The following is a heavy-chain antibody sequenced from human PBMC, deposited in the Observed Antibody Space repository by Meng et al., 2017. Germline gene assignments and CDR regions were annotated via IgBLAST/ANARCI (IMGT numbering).Heavy chain of an antibody. Sequence: GESLKISCKGSGYSFTSYWIGWVRPMPGKGLEWMGIIYPGDSDTRYSPSFQGQVTISADKSISTAYLQWSSLKASDTAMYYCARCPKKYCSGGSCYSVNWYFDLWGRGTLVTVSS. J-gene: IGHJ2*01. CDR2: IYPGDSDT. D-gene: IGHD2-15*01. CDR3: ARCPKKYCSGGSCYSVNWYFDL. V-gene: IGHV5-51*01. CDR1: GYSFTSYW.